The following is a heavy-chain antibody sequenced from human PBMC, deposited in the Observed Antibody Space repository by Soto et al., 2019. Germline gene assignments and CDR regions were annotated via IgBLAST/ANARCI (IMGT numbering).Heavy chain of an antibody. CDR1: GYTFTGYY. D-gene: IGHD6-13*01. CDR2: INPNSGGT. CDR3: ARETPLLYSSSWLDY. Sequence: ASVKVSCKASGYTFTGYYMHWVRQAPGQGLEWMGWINPNSGGTNYAQKFQGRVTMTRDTSISTAYMELSRLRSDDTAVYYCARETPLLYSSSWLDYWGQGTLVTVSS. V-gene: IGHV1-2*02. J-gene: IGHJ4*02.